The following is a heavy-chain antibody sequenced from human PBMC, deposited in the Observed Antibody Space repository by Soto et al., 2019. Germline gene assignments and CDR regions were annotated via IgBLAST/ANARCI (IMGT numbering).Heavy chain of an antibody. CDR1: GFTFSSYS. Sequence: GGSLRLSCAASGFTFSSYSMNWVRQAPGKGLEWVSYISSSSSTIYYADSVKGRFTISRDNAKNSLYLQMNSLRDEDTAVYYCARDQDFNCGGDCKHRYFDLWGRGTLVTVSS. V-gene: IGHV3-48*02. J-gene: IGHJ2*01. D-gene: IGHD2-21*02. CDR3: ARDQDFNCGGDCKHRYFDL. CDR2: ISSSSSTI.